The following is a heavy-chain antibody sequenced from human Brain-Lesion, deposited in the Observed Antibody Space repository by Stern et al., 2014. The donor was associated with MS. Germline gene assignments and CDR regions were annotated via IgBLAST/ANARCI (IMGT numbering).Heavy chain of an antibody. D-gene: IGHD1-26*01. CDR3: ATLSPGAGGNYYRHFDY. J-gene: IGHJ4*02. Sequence: QLVESGAEVKKPGASVKVSCKVSGYTLTELSMHWVRQAPRKGLEWMGGFDPEDGETIYAQKFQGRVTMTEDISTDTAYMELSSLRSEDTAVYYCATLSPGAGGNYYRHFDYWGQGTLVTVSS. CDR2: FDPEDGET. CDR1: GYTLTELS. V-gene: IGHV1-24*01.